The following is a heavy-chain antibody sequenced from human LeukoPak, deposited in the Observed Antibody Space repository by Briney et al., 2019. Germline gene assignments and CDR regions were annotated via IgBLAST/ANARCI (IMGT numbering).Heavy chain of an antibody. CDR1: GFTFSSYE. CDR2: ISSSGSTI. J-gene: IGHJ4*02. CDR3: ARDFKNAYYYGSGSFDY. D-gene: IGHD3-10*01. V-gene: IGHV3-48*03. Sequence: GGSLRLSCAASGFTFSSYEMNWVRQAPGKGLEWVSYISSSGSTIYYADSVKGRFTISRDNAKNSLYLQMNSLRAEDTAVYYCARDFKNAYYYGSGSFDYWGQGTLVTVSS.